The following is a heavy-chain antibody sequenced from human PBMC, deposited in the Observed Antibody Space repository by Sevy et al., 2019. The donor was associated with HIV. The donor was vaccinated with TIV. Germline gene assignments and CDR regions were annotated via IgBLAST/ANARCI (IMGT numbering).Heavy chain of an antibody. Sequence: GGSLRLSCADSGVTFSSYAMSWVRQAPGKGLEWVSTISGHGGSTYYAGAVKGRFTISRDNSKKMVYLKMNSLTAEDTAVYYCAKDSGISAQIVVALRYWGQGTQVTVSS. D-gene: IGHD3-22*01. CDR2: ISGHGGST. CDR3: AKDSGISAQIVVALRY. CDR1: GVTFSSYA. J-gene: IGHJ4*02. V-gene: IGHV3-23*01.